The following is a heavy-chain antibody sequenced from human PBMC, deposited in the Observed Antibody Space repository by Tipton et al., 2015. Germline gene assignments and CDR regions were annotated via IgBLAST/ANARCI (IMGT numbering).Heavy chain of an antibody. CDR1: GGSVTSGNYY. D-gene: IGHD5-24*01. J-gene: IGHJ6*02. Sequence: GLVKPSEILSLTCNVSGGSVTSGNYYWSWIRQPPGKGLEWIGYISYTDNVHYNPSLESRVTISVDTSKNQFSLTLNSVAAADTAVYYCARDLEHGMDVWGHGTTVTVSS. CDR3: ARDLEHGMDV. V-gene: IGHV4-61*01. CDR2: ISYTDNV.